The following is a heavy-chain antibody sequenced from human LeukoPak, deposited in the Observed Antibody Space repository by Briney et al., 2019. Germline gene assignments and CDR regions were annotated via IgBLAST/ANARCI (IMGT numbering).Heavy chain of an antibody. Sequence: GGSLRLSCAASGFTFSSYAMSWVRQAPGKGLEWVSAISGSGGSTYYADSVKGRFTISRDNSKNTLYLQMNSLRAEDTAVYYCAKWTDYDFWSGYDCWGQGTLVTVSS. J-gene: IGHJ4*02. CDR2: ISGSGGST. D-gene: IGHD3-3*01. CDR1: GFTFSSYA. CDR3: AKWTDYDFWSGYDC. V-gene: IGHV3-23*01.